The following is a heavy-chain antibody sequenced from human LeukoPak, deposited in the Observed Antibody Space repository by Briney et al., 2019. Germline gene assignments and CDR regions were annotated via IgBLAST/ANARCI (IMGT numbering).Heavy chain of an antibody. CDR2: IYYSGST. J-gene: IGHJ6*02. Sequence: SETLSLTCTVSGGSISSYYWSWIRQPPGKGLEWIGYIYYSGSTNYNPSLKSRVTISVDTSKNQFSLKLSSVTAADTAVYYCARAVKVVTGVYYYYYGMDVWGQGTTVTVSS. CDR1: GGSISSYY. D-gene: IGHD2-21*02. CDR3: ARAVKVVTGVYYYYYGMDV. V-gene: IGHV4-59*01.